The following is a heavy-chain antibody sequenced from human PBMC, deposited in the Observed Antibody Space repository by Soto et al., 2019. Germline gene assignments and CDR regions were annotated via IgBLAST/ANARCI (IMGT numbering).Heavy chain of an antibody. CDR2: ISAYNGNT. Sequence: ASVKVSCKASGYTFTSYGISWVRQAPGQGLEWMGWISAYNGNTNYAQKLQGRVTMTTDTSTSTAYMELRSLRSDDTAVYYCARDSYSSSSPFYYYYGMDVWGQGTTVTVSS. J-gene: IGHJ6*02. D-gene: IGHD6-6*01. CDR3: ARDSYSSSSPFYYYYGMDV. V-gene: IGHV1-18*04. CDR1: GYTFTSYG.